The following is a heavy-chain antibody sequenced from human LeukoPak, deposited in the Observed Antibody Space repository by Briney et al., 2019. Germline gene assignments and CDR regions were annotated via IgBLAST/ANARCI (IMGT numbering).Heavy chain of an antibody. D-gene: IGHD6-6*01. V-gene: IGHV3-48*01. J-gene: IGHJ4*02. Sequence: GGSLRLSCAASGFTFRNYGMNWVRQAPGKGLEWVSYISATSSTTTYADSVKGRFTISRDNAKNSLYLQMNSLRPEDTAVYYCARGEAARPDYWGQGTLVTVSS. CDR1: GFTFRNYG. CDR3: ARGEAARPDY. CDR2: ISATSSTT.